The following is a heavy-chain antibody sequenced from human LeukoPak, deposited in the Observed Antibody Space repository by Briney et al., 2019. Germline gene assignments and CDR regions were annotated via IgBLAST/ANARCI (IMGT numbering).Heavy chain of an antibody. Sequence: SETLSLTCAVSGGSISSGGYSWSWIRQPPGKGLEWIGYIYYSGSTYYNPSLKSRVTISVDTSKNQFSLKLSSVTAADTAVYYCARAHPAGTVDPWGQGTLVTVSS. CDR2: IYYSGST. D-gene: IGHD4-17*01. J-gene: IGHJ5*02. CDR1: GGSISSGGYS. CDR3: ARAHPAGTVDP. V-gene: IGHV4-30-4*07.